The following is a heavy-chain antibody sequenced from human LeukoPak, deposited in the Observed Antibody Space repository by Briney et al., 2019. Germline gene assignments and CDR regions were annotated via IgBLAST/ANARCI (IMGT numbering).Heavy chain of an antibody. CDR3: AKERPHSGWPNWFDP. D-gene: IGHD6-19*01. V-gene: IGHV4-59*01. CDR1: GGSISRYH. J-gene: IGHJ5*02. Sequence: ASETLSLTCTVSGGSISRYHWSWIRQPPGKGLEWIGDIYYSGSTNYNPSLKSRVTISLHTSKKEFSLKLTSMTAADTAVYYCAKERPHSGWPNWFDPWGQGTLVTVSS. CDR2: IYYSGST.